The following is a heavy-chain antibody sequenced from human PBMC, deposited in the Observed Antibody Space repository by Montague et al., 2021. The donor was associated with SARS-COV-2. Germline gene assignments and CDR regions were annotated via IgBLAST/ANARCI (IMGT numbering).Heavy chain of an antibody. CDR3: ARGRTVTTFYYYYYGMDV. Sequence: SETLSLTCAVYGGSFSDYYWSWIRQPPGKGLEWIGEINHSGSTNYNPSLKSRVTISVDTSKNQFPLKLSSVTAADTAVYYCARGRTVTTFYYYYYGMDVWGQGTTVTVSS. CDR1: GGSFSDYY. D-gene: IGHD4-17*01. J-gene: IGHJ6*02. CDR2: INHSGST. V-gene: IGHV4-34*01.